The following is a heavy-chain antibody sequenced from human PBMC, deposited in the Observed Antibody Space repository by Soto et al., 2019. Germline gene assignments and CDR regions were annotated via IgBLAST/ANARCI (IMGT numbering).Heavy chain of an antibody. CDR3: ARPRRYRYGFDY. J-gene: IGHJ4*02. Sequence: QVQLVQSGAEVKKPGASVKVSCKASGYTFTSYGISWVRQAPGQGLEWMGWISAYNGNTNYAQKLQGRVTMTTDTSTPPSSKQLSTLRPAHKAVYYCARPRRYRYGFDYWGQGTLVTVSS. CDR2: ISAYNGNT. CDR1: GYTFTSYG. D-gene: IGHD5-18*01. V-gene: IGHV1-18*01.